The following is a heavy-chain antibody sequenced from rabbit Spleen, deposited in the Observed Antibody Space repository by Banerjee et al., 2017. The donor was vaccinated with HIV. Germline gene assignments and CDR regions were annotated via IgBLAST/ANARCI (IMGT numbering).Heavy chain of an antibody. CDR1: GVSFSSSSY. CDR3: ARSGTSGVYYSYYGMDL. CDR2: IDSGSSGFT. V-gene: IGHV1S40*01. J-gene: IGHJ6*01. D-gene: IGHD1-1*01. Sequence: QSLEESGGDLVKPGASLTLTCTASGVSFSSSSYMCWVRQAPGKGLEWIACIDSGSSGFTYFATWAKGRFTISKTSSTTVTLQMTRLTAADTATYFCARSGTSGVYYSYYGMDLWGPGTLVTVS.